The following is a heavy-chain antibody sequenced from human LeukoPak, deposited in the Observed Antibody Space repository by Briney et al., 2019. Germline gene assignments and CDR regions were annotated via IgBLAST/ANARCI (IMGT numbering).Heavy chain of an antibody. Sequence: SETLSLTCAVYGGSFSGYYWSWIRQPPGKGLEWIGEINHSGSTNYNPSLKSRVTMSVDTSKNQFSLKLSSVTAADTAVYYCAREGVAAAGRASDYWGQGTLVTVSS. CDR1: GGSFSGYY. CDR3: AREGVAAAGRASDY. J-gene: IGHJ4*02. D-gene: IGHD6-13*01. V-gene: IGHV4-34*01. CDR2: INHSGST.